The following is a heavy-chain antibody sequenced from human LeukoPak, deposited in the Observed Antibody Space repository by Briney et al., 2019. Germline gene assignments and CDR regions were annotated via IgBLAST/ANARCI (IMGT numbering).Heavy chain of an antibody. CDR3: AKDIGVVVTAEPPESELDY. CDR2: ISGSGGST. Sequence: GGSLRLSCAASGFTFSSDAMSWVRQAPGKGLERVSAISGSGGSTYYADAVKGRFTISRDNSKNTLYLQMNSLRAEDTAVYYCAKDIGVVVTAEPPESELDYWGQGTLVTVSS. V-gene: IGHV3-23*01. J-gene: IGHJ4*02. CDR1: GFTFSSDA. D-gene: IGHD2-21*02.